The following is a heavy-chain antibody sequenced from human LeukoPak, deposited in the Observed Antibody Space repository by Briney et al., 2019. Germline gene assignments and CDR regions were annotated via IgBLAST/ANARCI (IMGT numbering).Heavy chain of an antibody. J-gene: IGHJ4*02. D-gene: IGHD6-19*01. CDR1: GDSITSYY. V-gene: IGHV4-59*01. CDR2: IHYTGKN. Sequence: TLSLTCTVSGDSITSYYWNWVRQPPGKGLEWIGYIHYTGKNNYNPSLKSRITMSVDTSKSQFSLKLSSVTAADTAVYYCARVLAVAGSFDYWGQGTLVTVSS. CDR3: ARVLAVAGSFDY.